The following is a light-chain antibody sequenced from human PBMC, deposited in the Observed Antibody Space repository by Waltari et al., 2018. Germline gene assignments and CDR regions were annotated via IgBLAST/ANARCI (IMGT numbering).Light chain of an antibody. J-gene: IGLJ3*02. CDR1: SGHSSNI. CDR2: VNSDGSH. V-gene: IGLV4-69*01. Sequence: QLVLTQSPSASASLGASVRLTCTLSSGHSSNIIAWHQQQPEKGPRYLMKVNSDGSHGKGDEIPDRVAGSGSGAELYLTISIVQSKEEADYYCQTGGHGTWVFGGGTKLTVL. CDR3: QTGGHGTWV.